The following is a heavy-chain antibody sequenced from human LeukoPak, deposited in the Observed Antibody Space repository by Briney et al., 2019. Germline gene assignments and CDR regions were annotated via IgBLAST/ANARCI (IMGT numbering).Heavy chain of an antibody. Sequence: SETLSLTCPVSGGSISSSNYYWGWIRQPPGKGLEWIGSIYYSGSTYYNPSLNSRVTISVDTFKNQFSLKVTSLTAADTAVYYCATSGWYQTGVYWGQGTLVTVSA. V-gene: IGHV4-39*07. J-gene: IGHJ4*02. CDR1: GGSISSSNYY. CDR3: ATSGWYQTGVY. D-gene: IGHD6-13*01. CDR2: IYYSGST.